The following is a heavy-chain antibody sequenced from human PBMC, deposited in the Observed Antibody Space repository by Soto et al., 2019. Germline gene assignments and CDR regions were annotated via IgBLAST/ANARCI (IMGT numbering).Heavy chain of an antibody. V-gene: IGHV4-59*04. CDR2: IYYSGTT. D-gene: IGHD4-17*01. CDR3: ASLNYDYGRKYFDS. CDR1: GGSISSYY. Sequence: SETLSLTCTVSGGSISSYYWIWIRQPPGKGLEWIGAIYYSGTTYYNPSLKTRVSLFLHTSENQFSLRLTSVTAADTAVYFCASLNYDYGRKYFDSWGHGTLVTVSS. J-gene: IGHJ4*01.